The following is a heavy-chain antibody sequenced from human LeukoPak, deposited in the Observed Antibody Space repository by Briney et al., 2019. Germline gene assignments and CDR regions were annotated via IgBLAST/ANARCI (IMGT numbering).Heavy chain of an antibody. J-gene: IGHJ5*02. V-gene: IGHV4-34*01. D-gene: IGHD3-10*01. CDR2: INHSGST. CDR3: ARGVPEGFGELFWFDP. Sequence: SETLSLTCAVCGGSFSGYYWSWIRQPPGKGLEWIGEINHSGSTNYNPSLKSRVTISVDTSKNQFSLKLSSVTAADTAVYYCARGVPEGFGELFWFDPWGQGTLVTVSS. CDR1: GGSFSGYY.